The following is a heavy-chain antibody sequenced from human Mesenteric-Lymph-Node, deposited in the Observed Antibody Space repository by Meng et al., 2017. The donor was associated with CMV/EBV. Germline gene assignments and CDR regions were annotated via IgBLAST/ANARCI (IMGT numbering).Heavy chain of an antibody. CDR3: ARDELRYCSGGSCYPADY. CDR2: IRFDGSNQ. D-gene: IGHD2-15*01. V-gene: IGHV3-30*02. Sequence: GESLKISCAASGFTFSSYAMHWVRQAPGKGLEWVAFIRFDGSNQYYAFSVKGRFTISRDNFRKTLSLQMDSLRPEDTAVYYCARDELRYCSGGSCYPADYWGQGTLVTVSS. J-gene: IGHJ4*02. CDR1: GFTFSSYA.